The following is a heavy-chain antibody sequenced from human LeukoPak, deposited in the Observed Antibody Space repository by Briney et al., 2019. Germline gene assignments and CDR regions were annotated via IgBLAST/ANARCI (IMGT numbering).Heavy chain of an antibody. J-gene: IGHJ4*02. CDR1: GGSICRGGYS. Sequence: SETLSLPRAVSGGSICRGGYSWGWVRHPPGKGLEWIGYIYHSGSTYYNPSLKSRVTISVDRSKNQFSLKLSSVPAADTAVYSCARAKSYGDYLDPPFDYWGQGTLVTVSS. D-gene: IGHD4-17*01. CDR2: IYHSGST. V-gene: IGHV4-30-2*01. CDR3: ARAKSYGDYLDPPFDY.